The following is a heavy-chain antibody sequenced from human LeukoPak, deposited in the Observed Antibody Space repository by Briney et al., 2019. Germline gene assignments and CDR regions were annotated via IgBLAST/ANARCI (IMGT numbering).Heavy chain of an antibody. CDR3: AITLGVLEWIA. CDR1: GFTFSSYA. CDR2: LSGSDDSA. J-gene: IGHJ5*02. V-gene: IGHV3-23*01. Sequence: GGSLRLSCADSGFTFSSYAMGWVRQAPGKGLERVSSLSGSDDSAHYADSVKGRFTLSRDNSKNTLYLQMNSLRFEDTAVYYCAITLGVLEWIAWGQGTLVTVS. D-gene: IGHD2-2*03.